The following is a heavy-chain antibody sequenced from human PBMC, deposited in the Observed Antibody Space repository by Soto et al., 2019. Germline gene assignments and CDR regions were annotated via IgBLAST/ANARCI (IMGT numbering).Heavy chain of an antibody. V-gene: IGHV3-23*01. J-gene: IGHJ4*02. Sequence: PGVSLRLSCAASGFSCSPPSMAWVRQPPGKGLEWVSAISPSASDTLYADSVKGRFTISRDNSQNTLFLQMTSLRADDTAVYYCAKGGYTFAYEWGQGTLVTVSS. CDR1: GFSCSPPS. D-gene: IGHD5-18*01. CDR3: AKGGYTFAYE. CDR2: ISPSASDT.